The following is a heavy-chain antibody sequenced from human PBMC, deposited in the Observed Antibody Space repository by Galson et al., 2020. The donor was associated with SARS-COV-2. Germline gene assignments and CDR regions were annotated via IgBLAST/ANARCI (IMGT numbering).Heavy chain of an antibody. CDR3: AKAAAAGTEEVDY. CDR2: ISYDGSNK. D-gene: IGHD6-13*01. V-gene: IGHV3-30*18. CDR1: GFTFSNYG. Sequence: TRGSLRLSCAASGFTFSNYGMHWVRQAPGKGLEWVAVISYDGSNKYYADSVKGRFTISRDNSKNTLYLQMNSLKTEDTAVHYCAKAAAAGTEEVDYWGQGILVTVSS. J-gene: IGHJ4*02.